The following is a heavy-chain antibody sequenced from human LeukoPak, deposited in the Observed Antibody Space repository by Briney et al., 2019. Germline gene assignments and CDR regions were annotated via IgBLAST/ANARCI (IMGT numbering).Heavy chain of an antibody. CDR3: ARGPVVVPAALFGYYYYMDV. J-gene: IGHJ6*03. D-gene: IGHD2-2*01. CDR2: MNPNSGNT. V-gene: IGHV1-8*03. CDR1: GYTFTSYD. Sequence: ALVKVSCKASGYTFTSYDINWVRQATGQGLEWMGWMNPNSGNTGYAQKFQGRVTITRNTSISTAYMELSSLRSEDTAVYYCARGPVVVPAALFGYYYYMDVWGKGTTVTVSS.